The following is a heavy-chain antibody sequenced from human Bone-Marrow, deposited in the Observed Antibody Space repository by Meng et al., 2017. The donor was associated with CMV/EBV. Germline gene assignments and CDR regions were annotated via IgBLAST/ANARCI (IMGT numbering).Heavy chain of an antibody. CDR2: IYYSGST. D-gene: IGHD1-26*01. Sequence: GSLRLSCTVSGGSISSYYWSWIRQPPGKGLEWIGYIYYSGSTNYNPSLKSRVTISVDTSKNQFSLKLSSVTAADTAVYYCAREWELLVNWFDPWGQGTLVTVSS. V-gene: IGHV4-59*01. J-gene: IGHJ5*02. CDR3: AREWELLVNWFDP. CDR1: GGSISSYY.